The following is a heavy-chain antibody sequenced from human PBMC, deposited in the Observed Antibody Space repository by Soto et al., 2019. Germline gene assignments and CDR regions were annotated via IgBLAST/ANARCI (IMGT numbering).Heavy chain of an antibody. V-gene: IGHV4-30-4*01. CDR2: IYYSGST. J-gene: IGHJ4*02. CDR3: ARGAYCGGDCYPRRGYYFDY. Sequence: SETLSLTCTVSGGSISSGDYYWSWIRQPPGRGLEWIGYIYYSGSTYYNPSLKSRVTISVDTSKNQFSLKLSSVTAADTAVYYCARGAYCGGDCYPRRGYYFDYWGQGTLVTVSS. D-gene: IGHD2-21*02. CDR1: GGSISSGDYY.